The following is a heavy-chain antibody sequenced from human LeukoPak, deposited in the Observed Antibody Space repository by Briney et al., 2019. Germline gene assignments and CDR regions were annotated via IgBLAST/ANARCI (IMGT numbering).Heavy chain of an antibody. CDR1: GYSFITYC. Sequence: GESLKISCKCSGYSFITYCSGWVRQMPGKGLEWMRGVCPADSRTIYSPSFQGQVTITADKSISAAYLQWSSLKASDTAVYYCAKLRWPEGDRSSFDYWGQGTLVTVSS. D-gene: IGHD4-23*01. J-gene: IGHJ4*02. CDR2: VCPADSRT. CDR3: AKLRWPEGDRSSFDY. V-gene: IGHV5-51*01.